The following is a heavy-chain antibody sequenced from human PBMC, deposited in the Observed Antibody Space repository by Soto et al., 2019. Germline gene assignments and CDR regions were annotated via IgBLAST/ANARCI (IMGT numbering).Heavy chain of an antibody. Sequence: QVQLVESGGGVVQPGRSLRLSCAASVFTFSSYAMHWVRQAPGKGLEWVAVISYDGGNKYYADSVKGRFTISRDNSKNTLYLQMNSLRAEDTATYYCARDLVEGYDFVTGINLFDPWGQGALVTVSS. D-gene: IGHD3-9*01. CDR3: ARDLVEGYDFVTGINLFDP. CDR1: VFTFSSYA. J-gene: IGHJ5*02. CDR2: ISYDGGNK. V-gene: IGHV3-30-3*01.